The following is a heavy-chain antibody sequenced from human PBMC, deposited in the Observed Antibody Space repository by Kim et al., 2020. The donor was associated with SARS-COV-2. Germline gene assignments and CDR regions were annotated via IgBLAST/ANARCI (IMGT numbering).Heavy chain of an antibody. CDR2: ISSSSSYI. V-gene: IGHV3-21*01. D-gene: IGHD2-2*02. CDR1: GFTFSSYS. J-gene: IGHJ4*02. Sequence: GGSLRLSCAASGFTFSSYSMNWVRQAPGKGLEWVSSISSSSSYIYYADSVKGRFTISRDNAKNSLYLQMNSLRAEDTAVYYCATAPYCSSTSCYSDYWGQGTLVTVSS. CDR3: ATAPYCSSTSCYSDY.